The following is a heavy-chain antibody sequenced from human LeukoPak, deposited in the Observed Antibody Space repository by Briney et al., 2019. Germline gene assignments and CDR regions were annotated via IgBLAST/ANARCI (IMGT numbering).Heavy chain of an antibody. D-gene: IGHD3-22*01. CDR3: ASSAMIVVVIPTFFDY. J-gene: IGHJ4*02. CDR2: IYHSGST. V-gene: IGHV4-34*01. CDR1: GGSFSGYY. Sequence: SETLSLTCAVYGGSFSGYYWSWIRQPPGKGLEWIGSIYHSGSTYYNPSLKSRVTISVDTSKNQFSLKLSSVTAADTAVYYCASSAMIVVVIPTFFDYWGQGTLVTVSS.